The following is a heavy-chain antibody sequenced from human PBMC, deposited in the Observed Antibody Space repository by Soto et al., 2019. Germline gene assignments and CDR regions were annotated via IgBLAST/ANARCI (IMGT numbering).Heavy chain of an antibody. CDR3: ARSWFRHQIRELDS. V-gene: IGHV6-1*01. D-gene: IGHD3-10*01. CDR2: TYYRSKWYD. Sequence: SQTLSLTCAISGDSVSSNTAAWNWIRQSPSRGLEWLGRTYYRSKWYDDYAESVKSRITINPDTSKNQFSLQLNSVTPEDTAVYSSARSWFRHQIRELDSWGQGTLVTVSS. CDR1: GDSVSSNTAA. J-gene: IGHJ5*01.